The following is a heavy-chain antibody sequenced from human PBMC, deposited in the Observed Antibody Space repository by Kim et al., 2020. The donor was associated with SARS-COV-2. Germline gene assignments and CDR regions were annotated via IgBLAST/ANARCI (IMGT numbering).Heavy chain of an antibody. CDR1: GGSVSSGSYY. CDR2: IYYSGST. CDR3: ARDRGGLMVRGVIDY. Sequence: SETLSLTCTVSGGSVSSGSYYWSWIRQPPGKGLEWIGYIYYSGSTNYNPSLKSRVTISVDTSKNQFSLKLSSVTAADTAVYYCARDRGGLMVRGVIDYWGQGTLVTVSS. J-gene: IGHJ4*02. D-gene: IGHD3-10*01. V-gene: IGHV4-61*01.